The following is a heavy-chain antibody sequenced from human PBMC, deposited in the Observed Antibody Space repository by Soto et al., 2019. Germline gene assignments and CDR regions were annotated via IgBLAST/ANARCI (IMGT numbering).Heavy chain of an antibody. CDR3: ARGRGYVLLWFGDGFDL. CDR2: MNPNSGNT. CDR1: GGTFSSYD. V-gene: IGHV1-8*02. Sequence: ASVKVSCKASGGTFSSYDSNWVRQATGQGLEWMGWMNPNSGNTGYAQKFQGRVTMTRNTSISTAYMELSSLRSEDTAVYYCARGRGYVLLWFGDGFDLWGRGTLVTVSS. D-gene: IGHD3-10*01. J-gene: IGHJ2*01.